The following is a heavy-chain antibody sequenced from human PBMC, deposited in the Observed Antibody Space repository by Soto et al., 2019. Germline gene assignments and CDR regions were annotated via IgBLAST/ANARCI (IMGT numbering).Heavy chain of an antibody. CDR1: GYTFSSYD. V-gene: IGHV1-8*01. Sequence: QVQLVQSGAEVKKPGASVKVSCKASGYTFSSYDINWVRQATGKGLEWMGWMNPNSGNTGYAQKFQGRVTMTRYTSIITAYMELSSLRAEDTAVYYCARAKGSSGFDPWGQGTMVNVSS. CDR2: MNPNSGNT. J-gene: IGHJ5*02. D-gene: IGHD6-6*01. CDR3: ARAKGSSGFDP.